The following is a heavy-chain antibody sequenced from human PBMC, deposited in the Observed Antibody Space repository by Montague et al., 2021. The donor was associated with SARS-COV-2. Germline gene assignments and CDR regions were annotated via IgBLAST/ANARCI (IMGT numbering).Heavy chain of an antibody. D-gene: IGHD3-10*01. V-gene: IGHV3-7*01. CDR2: IKQDGSEK. CDR1: GFTFSSYW. J-gene: IGHJ6*02. CDR3: ARDSYGSGTYYYYYGMDV. Sequence: SLRLSCAASGFTFSSYWMSWVRQAPGKGLEWVANIKQDGSEKYYVDSVKGRFTISRDNAKNSLYLQTNSLRAEDTAVYYCARDSYGSGTYYYYYGMDVWGQGTTVTVSS.